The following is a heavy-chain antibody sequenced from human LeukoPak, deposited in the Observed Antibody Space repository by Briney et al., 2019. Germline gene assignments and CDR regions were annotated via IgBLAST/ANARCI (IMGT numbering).Heavy chain of an antibody. CDR1: GFTFSIYA. CDR2: NTSSSDGT. J-gene: IGHJ4*02. V-gene: IGHV3-23*01. CDR3: AKDRPNYYGSNGHYYRRDGDY. Sequence: GGSLRLSCAASGFTFSIYAMSWVRQAPGNGLQWVSSNTSSSDGTYYAVYVKGRFTISRDNSENMLYLQMNSLRVEDTAVYFCAKDRPNYYGSNGHYYRRDGDYWGQGTLVTVSS. D-gene: IGHD3-22*01.